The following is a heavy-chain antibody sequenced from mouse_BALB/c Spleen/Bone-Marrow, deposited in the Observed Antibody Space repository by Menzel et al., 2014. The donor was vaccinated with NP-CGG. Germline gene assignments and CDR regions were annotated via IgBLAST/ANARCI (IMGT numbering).Heavy chain of an antibody. CDR3: ARYDGHEAY. CDR1: GHTFTSYW. J-gene: IGHJ3*01. V-gene: IGHV1-7*01. Sequence: LVESGAELAKPGASVKMSCKASGHTFTSYWMHWVKQRPGQGLEWIGYINPSTGYTEYNQKFKDKATLTADKSSSTAYMQLSSLTSEDSAVYYCARYDGHEAYWGQGTLVTVSA. D-gene: IGHD2-3*01. CDR2: INPSTGYT.